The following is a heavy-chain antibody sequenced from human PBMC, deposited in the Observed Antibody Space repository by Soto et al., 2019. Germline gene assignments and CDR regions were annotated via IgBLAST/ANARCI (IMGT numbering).Heavy chain of an antibody. Sequence: EVQLLESGGGLVQPGGSLRLACAASGFSFSNYAVTWVRQAPGKGLEWVSAISASGGRTYYADSVKGRFTISRDNSKNTGQLEMNSLRAEDTAVYYCAKRLWSGSNSVGNGMDVCGQGTTVTVSS. D-gene: IGHD3-3*01. CDR1: GFSFSNYA. J-gene: IGHJ6*02. CDR2: ISASGGRT. CDR3: AKRLWSGSNSVGNGMDV. V-gene: IGHV3-23*01.